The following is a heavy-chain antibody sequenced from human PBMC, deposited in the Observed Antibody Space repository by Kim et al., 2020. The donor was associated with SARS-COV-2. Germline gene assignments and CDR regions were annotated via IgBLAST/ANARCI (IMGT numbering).Heavy chain of an antibody. CDR2: ISAYNGNT. D-gene: IGHD6-6*01. Sequence: ASVKVSCKASGYTFTSYGIIWVRQAPGQGLEWMGWISAYNGNTNYAQNFQGRVTMTTDTSTSTAYMELMSLRYDDTAVYYCARGGEYSSSYYFDYWGQGTLVTVSS. J-gene: IGHJ4*02. CDR3: ARGGEYSSSYYFDY. CDR1: GYTFTSYG. V-gene: IGHV1-18*01.